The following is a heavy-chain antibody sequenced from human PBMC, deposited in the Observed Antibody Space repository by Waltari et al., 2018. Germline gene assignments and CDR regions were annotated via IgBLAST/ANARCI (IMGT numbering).Heavy chain of an antibody. D-gene: IGHD3-22*01. CDR1: GYTLTELS. CDR3: TTRGDSNGYGQHFFDY. Sequence: QVQLVQSGAEVKKPGASVKVSCKVSGYTLTELSIHWVRQAPGKGLEWMGGFDPEDGQTIDAQKFRDRVTMTEDPSTDTAYMELSSLRSGDTAVYYCTTRGDSNGYGQHFFDYWGQGSLVTVSS. CDR2: FDPEDGQT. V-gene: IGHV1-24*01. J-gene: IGHJ4*02.